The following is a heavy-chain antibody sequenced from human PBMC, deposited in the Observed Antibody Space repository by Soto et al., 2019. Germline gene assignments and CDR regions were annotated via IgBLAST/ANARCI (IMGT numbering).Heavy chain of an antibody. CDR3: ARHRGGYYGYDY. J-gene: IGHJ4*02. CDR2: FYYSGNT. CDR1: GGSISSKSYS. D-gene: IGHD1-26*01. V-gene: IGHV4-39*01. Sequence: SETLSLTCSVSGGSISSKSYSWGWIRQPPGKGLEWIGTFYYSGNTYYNPSLKSRVTISVDMSKNQFFLNLDSVTAADTAVYYCARHRGGYYGYDYWGQGNLVTVSS.